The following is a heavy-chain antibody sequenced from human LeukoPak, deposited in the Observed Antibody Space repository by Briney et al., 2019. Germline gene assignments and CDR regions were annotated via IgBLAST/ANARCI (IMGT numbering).Heavy chain of an antibody. CDR1: GFTFSDYY. CDR2: IDSSGSTI. V-gene: IGHV3-11*01. Sequence: GGSLRLSCAASGFTFSDYYMSWIRQAPGKGLEWVSYIDSSGSTIYYGDSVKGRFTISRDNAKNSLYLQMNSLRAKDTAVYYCARGGSYCGSTSCYFDYWGQGTLVTVSS. CDR3: ARGGSYCGSTSCYFDY. J-gene: IGHJ4*02. D-gene: IGHD2-2*01.